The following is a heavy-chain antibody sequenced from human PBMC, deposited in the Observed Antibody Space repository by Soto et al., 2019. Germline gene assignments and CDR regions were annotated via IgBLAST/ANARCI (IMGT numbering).Heavy chain of an antibody. V-gene: IGHV3-23*01. CDR3: AKVGSYYEHFEHWYFDL. CDR1: GFPFSSYA. J-gene: IGHJ2*01. CDR2: ITRSGSDT. D-gene: IGHD3-22*01. Sequence: EVQLLESGGGLVQPGGSLRLSCAASGFPFSSYAMTWVRQAPGKGLEWVSAITRSGSDTNYEDSVKGRFTISRDNSKNTLHLQMNSLGAVDSAVYYCAKVGSYYEHFEHWYFDLWGRGTLVTVSS.